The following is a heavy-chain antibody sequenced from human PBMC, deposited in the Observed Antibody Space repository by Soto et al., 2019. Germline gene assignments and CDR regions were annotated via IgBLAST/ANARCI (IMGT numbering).Heavy chain of an antibody. CDR1: GGSISSFY. J-gene: IGHJ4*02. CDR3: ARGGSGGDY. D-gene: IGHD6-25*01. Sequence: SETLSLTCTVSGGSISSFYWSWIRQPAGKGLEWIGRIYSGGRSNYNPSLKSRVTMSVDTSKNQFSLRLSSVTAADTAMYYCARGGSGGDYWGQGPLVTVSS. V-gene: IGHV4-4*07. CDR2: IYSGGRS.